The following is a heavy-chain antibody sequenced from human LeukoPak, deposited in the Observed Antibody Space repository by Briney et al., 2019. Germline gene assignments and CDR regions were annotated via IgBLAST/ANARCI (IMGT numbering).Heavy chain of an antibody. CDR2: INHSGST. J-gene: IGHJ4*02. CDR1: GGSFSGYY. V-gene: IGHV4-34*01. CDR3: ARASYSYDINGWVPFDY. Sequence: SETLSLTCAVYGGSFSGYYWSWIRQPPGKGLEWIGEINHSGSTNYNPSLKSRVTISGDTSRNQFSLGLTSVTAADTAVYYCARASYSYDINGWVPFDYWGQGTLVTVSS. D-gene: IGHD3-22*01.